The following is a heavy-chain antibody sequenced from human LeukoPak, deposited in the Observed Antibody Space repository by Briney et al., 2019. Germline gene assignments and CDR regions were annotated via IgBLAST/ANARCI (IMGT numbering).Heavy chain of an antibody. D-gene: IGHD1-26*01. CDR1: GGTFSSYA. CDR2: IIPFFGTA. CDR3: ARASVLMGATMPVYFDY. V-gene: IGHV1-69*05. J-gene: IGHJ4*02. Sequence: ASVKVSCKASGGTFSSYAISWVRQAPGQGLEWIGGIIPFFGTANYAQKFQGRVTITTDESTSTAYMELSSLRSEDTAVYYCARASVLMGATMPVYFDYWGQGTLVTVSS.